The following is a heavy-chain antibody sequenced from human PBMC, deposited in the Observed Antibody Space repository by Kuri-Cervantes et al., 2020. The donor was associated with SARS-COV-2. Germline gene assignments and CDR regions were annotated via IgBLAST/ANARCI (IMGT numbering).Heavy chain of an antibody. CDR1: GGSFSGYY. CDR3: ARGGRIAVAGILLPLYYYGMDV. V-gene: IGHV4-34*01. Sequence: SQTLSLTCAVYGGSFSGYYWSWIRQPPGKGLEWIGEINHSGSTNYNPSLKSRVTISVDTSKNQFSLKLSSVTAADTAVYYCARGGRIAVAGILLPLYYYGMDVWGQGPTVTVSS. J-gene: IGHJ6*02. CDR2: INHSGST. D-gene: IGHD6-19*01.